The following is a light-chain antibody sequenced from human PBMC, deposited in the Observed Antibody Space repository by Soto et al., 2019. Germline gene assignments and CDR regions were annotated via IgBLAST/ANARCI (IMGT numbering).Light chain of an antibody. V-gene: IGLV1-44*01. J-gene: IGLJ2*01. Sequence: QSVLTQPPSASGTPGQRVNISCSGSSSNIGSDTVNWYQQLPGTAPKLLIYRNNQRPSGVPDRFSGSKSGTSASLAISGLQSEDEADYYCAAWDDSLDGHVFGGGTKLTV. CDR3: AAWDDSLDGHV. CDR2: RNN. CDR1: SSNIGSDT.